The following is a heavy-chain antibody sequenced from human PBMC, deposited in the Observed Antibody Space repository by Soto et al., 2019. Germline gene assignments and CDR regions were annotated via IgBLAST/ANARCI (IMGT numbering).Heavy chain of an antibody. V-gene: IGHV4-39*01. CDR2: LYYRGAT. CDR1: GGSIRNTNYH. J-gene: IGHJ4*01. Sequence: SETLSLTCIVSGGSIRNTNYHWGWIRQPPGKGLEWIGTLYYRGATDYNPSLKSRVTISVDTSKNQLSLNLSSVTAEDTAVYYCFGVLAATLDYWGQGTLVT. D-gene: IGHD2-21*02. CDR3: FGVLAATLDY.